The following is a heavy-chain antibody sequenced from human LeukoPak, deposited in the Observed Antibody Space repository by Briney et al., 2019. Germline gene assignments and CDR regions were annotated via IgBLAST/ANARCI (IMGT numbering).Heavy chain of an antibody. CDR2: ISSSGTTI. Sequence: GGSLRLSCAVSGFTFSDYYMSWIRQAPGKGLEWVSYISSSGTTIYYADSVKGRFTISRDNAKNSLCLQMNSLRAEDTALYFCARAGGWAGPFNYWGQGTLVTVPS. CDR3: ARAGGWAGPFNY. J-gene: IGHJ4*02. V-gene: IGHV3-11*01. CDR1: GFTFSDYY. D-gene: IGHD3/OR15-3a*01.